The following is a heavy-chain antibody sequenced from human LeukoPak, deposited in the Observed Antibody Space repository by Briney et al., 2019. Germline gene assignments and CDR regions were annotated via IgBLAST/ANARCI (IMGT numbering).Heavy chain of an antibody. CDR2: INWNGGST. Sequence: GGSLRLSCAASGFTFDDYGMSWVRQAPGKGLEWVSGINWNGGSTGYADSVKGRFTISRDNGENSLYLQMNSLRAEDTGLYYCARERHPSYCGGDCYSAFDIWGQGTMVTVSS. CDR1: GFTFDDYG. V-gene: IGHV3-20*04. J-gene: IGHJ3*02. CDR3: ARERHPSYCGGDCYSAFDI. D-gene: IGHD2-21*01.